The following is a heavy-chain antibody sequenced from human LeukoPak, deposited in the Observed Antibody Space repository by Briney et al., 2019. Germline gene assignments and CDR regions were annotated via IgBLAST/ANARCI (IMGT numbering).Heavy chain of an antibody. CDR3: ARGHVLRFLECSFNYYMDV. CDR1: GGTFSSYA. Sequence: SVKVSCKASGGTFSSYAISWVRQAPGQELEWMGGIIPIFGTANYGQKFECRVTITTDESTSTAYMELSSLISEDTAVYYCARGHVLRFLECSFNYYMDVWGKGTTVTVSS. V-gene: IGHV1-69*05. CDR2: IIPIFGTA. D-gene: IGHD3-3*01. J-gene: IGHJ6*03.